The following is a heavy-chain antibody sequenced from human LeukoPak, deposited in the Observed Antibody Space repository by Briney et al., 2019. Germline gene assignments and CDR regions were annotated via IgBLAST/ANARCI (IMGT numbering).Heavy chain of an antibody. Sequence: SVKVSCKASGVTFSSYAISWVRQAPGQGLEWMGRIIPILGIANYAQKLQGRVTITTDKSTSTAYMELSSLRSEDTAVYSCARDPDYSSLYYYYGMDVWGQGTTVTVSS. CDR2: IIPILGIA. CDR3: ARDPDYSSLYYYYGMDV. CDR1: GVTFSSYA. J-gene: IGHJ6*02. V-gene: IGHV1-69*04. D-gene: IGHD2-21*01.